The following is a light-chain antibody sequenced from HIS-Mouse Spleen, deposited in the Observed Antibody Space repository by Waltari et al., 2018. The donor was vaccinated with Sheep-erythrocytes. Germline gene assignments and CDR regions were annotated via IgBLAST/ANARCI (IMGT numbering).Light chain of an antibody. CDR1: NIGSKS. Sequence: SYVLTPQPSVSVAPGQTARITCGGNNIGSKSVHWYQQKPGQAPVLVVYDDSDRPLWVPERFSGSNAGNTATLTIGRVGAGDEGDYYWQVWDNSSDHVVCGGGTKLTI. V-gene: IGLV3-21*02. J-gene: IGLJ2*01. CDR3: QVWDNSSDHVV. CDR2: DDS.